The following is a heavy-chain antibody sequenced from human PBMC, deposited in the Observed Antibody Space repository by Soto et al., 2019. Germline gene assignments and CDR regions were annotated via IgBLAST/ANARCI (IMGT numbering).Heavy chain of an antibody. J-gene: IGHJ3*02. D-gene: IGHD3-10*01. CDR3: AKDVGSMVRDDAFDI. CDR2: ISWNSGSI. V-gene: IGHV3-9*01. Sequence: EVQLVESGGGLVQPGRSLRLSCAASGFTFDDYAMHWVRQAPGKGLEWVSGISWNSGSIGYADSVKGRFTISRDNAKNSLYLQMNSLRAEDTALYYGAKDVGSMVRDDAFDIWGQGTMVTVSS. CDR1: GFTFDDYA.